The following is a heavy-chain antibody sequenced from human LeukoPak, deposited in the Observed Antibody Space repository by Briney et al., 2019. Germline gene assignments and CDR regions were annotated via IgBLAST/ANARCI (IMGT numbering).Heavy chain of an antibody. D-gene: IGHD6-19*01. J-gene: IGHJ4*02. CDR3: ARVPSQWLVRGRGTFDY. V-gene: IGHV1-69*04. CDR1: GGTFSSYA. Sequence: SVKVSCKASGGTFSSYAISWVRQAPGQGLEWMGRIIPILGIANYAQKFQGRVTITADKSTSTAYMELSSLRSEDTAVYYCARVPSQWLVRGRGTFDYWGQGTLVTVSS. CDR2: IIPILGIA.